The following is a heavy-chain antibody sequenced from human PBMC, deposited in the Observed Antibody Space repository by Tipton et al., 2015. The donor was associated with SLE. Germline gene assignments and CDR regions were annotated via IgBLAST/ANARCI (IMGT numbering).Heavy chain of an antibody. Sequence: SLRLSCAASGFTFSSYSMNWVRQAPGKGLEWVSYISSSSSTIYYADSVKGRFTISRDNAKNSLYLQMNSLRAEDTAVYYCARGKSETGLFSKRGWFDPWGQGNLVTVSS. D-gene: IGHD1-14*01. CDR3: ARGKSETGLFSKRGWFDP. CDR2: ISSSSSTI. J-gene: IGHJ5*02. V-gene: IGHV3-48*01. CDR1: GFTFSSYS.